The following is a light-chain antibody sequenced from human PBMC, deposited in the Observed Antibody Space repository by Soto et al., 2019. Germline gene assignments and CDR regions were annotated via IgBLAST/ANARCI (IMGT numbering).Light chain of an antibody. J-gene: IGKJ1*01. CDR3: MQALQTPRT. CDR1: QSLLHSNGYNY. V-gene: IGKV2-28*01. Sequence: DIVMTQSPLSLPVTPGEPASISCRSSQSLLHSNGYNYLDWYLQKPGQSPQLLIYLGSNRASGVPERFSGSGSGTDFTLKISRVEAEDVGVYYCMQALQTPRTFGQWKKVEMK. CDR2: LGS.